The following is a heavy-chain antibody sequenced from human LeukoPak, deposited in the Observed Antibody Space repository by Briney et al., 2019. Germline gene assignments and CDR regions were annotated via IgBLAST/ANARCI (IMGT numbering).Heavy chain of an antibody. CDR3: ARALTPGYCSGGTCSYFDY. J-gene: IGHJ4*02. Sequence: SETLSLTCTISGGSIRSYYWSWIRQSPGKGLEYIGYIYYTGNTNSNPSLKSRVTISSGTSKNQFSLKVNSVTAADTAVYYCARALTPGYCSGGTCSYFDYWGQGILVTVSS. CDR1: GGSIRSYY. V-gene: IGHV4-59*01. D-gene: IGHD2-15*01. CDR2: IYYTGNT.